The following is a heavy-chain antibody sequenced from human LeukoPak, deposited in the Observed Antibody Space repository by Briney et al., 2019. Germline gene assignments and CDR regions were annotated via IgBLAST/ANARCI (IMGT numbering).Heavy chain of an antibody. CDR1: GFTFSSYG. Sequence: PGRSLRLSCAASGFTFSSYGMHWVRQAPGKGLEWVAVISYDGSNKYYADSVKGRFTISRDNSKNTLYLQMNSLRAEDTAVYYCAAWDYWGQGTLVTVSS. V-gene: IGHV3-30*03. CDR2: ISYDGSNK. J-gene: IGHJ4*02. CDR3: AAWDY.